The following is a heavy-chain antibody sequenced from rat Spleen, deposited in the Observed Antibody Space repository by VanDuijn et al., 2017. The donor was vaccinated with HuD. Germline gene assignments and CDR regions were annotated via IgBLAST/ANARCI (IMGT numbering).Heavy chain of an antibody. CDR1: GFTFSNYG. V-gene: IGHV5-27*01. J-gene: IGHJ2*01. Sequence: EVQLVESGGGLVQPGRSLKLSCAASGFTFSNYGMAWVRQAPTKGLEWVASITNSGGSTYYRDSVKGRFTISRDNAKSTLYLQMDSLRSEDTATYYCTTGPYWGQGVMVTVSS. CDR3: TTGPY. CDR2: ITNSGGST.